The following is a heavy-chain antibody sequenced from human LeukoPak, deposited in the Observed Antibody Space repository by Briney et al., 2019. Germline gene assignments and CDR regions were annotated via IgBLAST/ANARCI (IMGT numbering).Heavy chain of an antibody. CDR1: GFTFSSYA. CDR2: ISGSGGST. V-gene: IGHV3-23*01. D-gene: IGHD4-17*01. Sequence: PGGSLRLSCAASGFTFSSYAMSWARQAPGKGLEWVSAISGSGGSTYYADSVKGRFTISRDNSKNTLYLQVNSLRAEDTAVYYCAKAPRSTTVTPDYWGQGTLVTVSS. CDR3: AKAPRSTTVTPDY. J-gene: IGHJ4*02.